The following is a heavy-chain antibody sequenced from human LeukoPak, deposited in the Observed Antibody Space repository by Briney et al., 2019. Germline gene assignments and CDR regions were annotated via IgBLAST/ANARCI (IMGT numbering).Heavy chain of an antibody. CDR2: TIYRSKWYN. J-gene: IGHJ4*02. CDR1: GDSFSSNSAA. V-gene: IGHV6-1*01. CDR3: ARSGGTAIGNYERATFDY. Sequence: SQTLSLTCDLSGDSFSSNSAAWNWVRQSPSRGLEWLGSTIYRSKWYNEYEVSLKSRLTINADTSKNPFSLQLNSVTPEDTAVYYCARSGGTAIGNYERATFDYWGQGTLVTVSS. D-gene: IGHD1-7*01.